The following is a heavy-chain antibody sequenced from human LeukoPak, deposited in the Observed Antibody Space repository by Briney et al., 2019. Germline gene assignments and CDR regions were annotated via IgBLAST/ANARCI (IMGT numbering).Heavy chain of an antibody. V-gene: IGHV1-2*02. CDR1: GYTFTGYY. CDR3: ARDTIVVVVAATRRYYYGMDV. J-gene: IGHJ6*02. CDR2: FNPNSGGT. D-gene: IGHD2-15*01. Sequence: ASVKVSCKASGYTFTGYYMHWVRQAPGQGLEWMGWFNPNSGGTNYAQKFQGRVTMTRDTSISTAYMELSRLRSDDTAVYYCARDTIVVVVAATRRYYYGMDVWGQGTTVTVSS.